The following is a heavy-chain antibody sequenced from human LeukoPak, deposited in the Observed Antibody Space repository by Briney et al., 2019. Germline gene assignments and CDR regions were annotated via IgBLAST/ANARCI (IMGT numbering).Heavy chain of an antibody. D-gene: IGHD3-22*01. CDR1: GFTFSRYA. CDR3: AKPYYYDSTGYEYYYYGMDV. J-gene: IGHJ6*02. V-gene: IGHV3-23*01. Sequence: GGSLRLSCAGSGFTFSRYAMSWVRQARAKGLEWVSAISRSGGTTYYADSVKGRSTISRDNSKSTLYLQMSSLRAEDTAIYYCAKPYYYDSTGYEYYYYGMDVWGQGTTVTVTS. CDR2: ISRSGGTT.